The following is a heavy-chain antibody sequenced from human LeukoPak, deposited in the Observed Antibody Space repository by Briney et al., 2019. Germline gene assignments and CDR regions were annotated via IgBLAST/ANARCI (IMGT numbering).Heavy chain of an antibody. CDR3: ARGLWSAHRREYYFDS. Sequence: ASVKVSCKASGYTFTNYAVNWLRQAPGQRLEWMGWINAGNGDTKFSQNYQARVTITRDASASTAYMELSSLTSEDTAVYFCARGLWSAHRREYYFDSWGQGTLDTVSS. CDR2: INAGNGDT. V-gene: IGHV1-3*01. CDR1: GYTFTNYA. J-gene: IGHJ4*02. D-gene: IGHD3-3*01.